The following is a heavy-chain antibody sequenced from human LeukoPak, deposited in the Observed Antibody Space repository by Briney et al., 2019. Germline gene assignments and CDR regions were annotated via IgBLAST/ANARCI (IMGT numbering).Heavy chain of an antibody. Sequence: PSETLSLTCAVYGGSFSGYYWSWIRQPPGKGLEWIGEINHSGSTNYNPSLTSRVTISVDTSKNQFSLKLSSVTAADTAVYYCARGLTIFGVVIPPNYGMDVWGQGTTVTVSS. CDR1: GGSFSGYY. D-gene: IGHD3-3*01. CDR3: ARGLTIFGVVIPPNYGMDV. J-gene: IGHJ6*02. V-gene: IGHV4-34*01. CDR2: INHSGST.